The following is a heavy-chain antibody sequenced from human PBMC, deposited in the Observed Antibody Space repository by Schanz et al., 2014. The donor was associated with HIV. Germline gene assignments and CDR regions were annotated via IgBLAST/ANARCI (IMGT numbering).Heavy chain of an antibody. J-gene: IGHJ6*02. Sequence: EVQLVESGGGLVQPGRSLRLSCAASGFTFDDFAMHWVRQAPGKGLEWVSSISWNSGSRGYADSVKGRFTISRDNDNDSLYLQMNSLRVEDTAVYYCAKGGRDILSYYGMDVWGQGTTVTVSS. CDR3: AKGGRDILSYYGMDV. V-gene: IGHV3-9*01. CDR1: GFTFDDFA. CDR2: ISWNSGSR. D-gene: IGHD2-15*01.